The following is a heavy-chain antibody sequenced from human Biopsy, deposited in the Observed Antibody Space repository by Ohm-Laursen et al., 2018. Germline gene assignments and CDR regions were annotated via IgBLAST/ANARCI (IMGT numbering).Heavy chain of an antibody. CDR2: VSYSGNT. J-gene: IGHJ4*02. V-gene: IGHV4-59*08. Sequence: SQTLSLTCAVSGVSISSYFWSWIRQPLGKGLEWIGYVSYSGNTKYNPSLKSRVIISADTSKNNFSLKLSSVTAADTAMYYCAAYYYDSSGYFYAFHYWGQGTLVTVSS. CDR3: AAYYYDSSGYFYAFHY. D-gene: IGHD3-22*01. CDR1: GVSISSYF.